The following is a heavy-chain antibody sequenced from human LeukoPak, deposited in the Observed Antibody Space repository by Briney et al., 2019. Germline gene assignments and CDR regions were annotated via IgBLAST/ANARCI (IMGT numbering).Heavy chain of an antibody. CDR2: ISRNGAAT. CDR1: GLIFDDYT. CDR3: AKGPMVRGPYFDY. J-gene: IGHJ4*02. Sequence: QSGGSLRLSCAASGLIFDDYTMHWVRQAPGKGLEWVSLISRNGAATKYADSVKGRFTISRDNAKNSLYLQMNSLRAEDTALYYCAKGPMVRGPYFDYWGQGTLVTVSS. D-gene: IGHD3-10*01. V-gene: IGHV3-43*01.